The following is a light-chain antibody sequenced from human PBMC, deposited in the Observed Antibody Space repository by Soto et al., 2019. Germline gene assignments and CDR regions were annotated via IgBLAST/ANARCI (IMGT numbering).Light chain of an antibody. V-gene: IGKV3-20*01. Sequence: EIVLTQSPGTLSLSPGERATLSCRSSQSVTSSYLAWYQQKPGLAPRLLIYGASSRATDIPDRFSGSGSGTDFTLTISRLEPEDSAVYYCQQYGSSPLTFGGGTKVEIK. J-gene: IGKJ4*01. CDR3: QQYGSSPLT. CDR2: GAS. CDR1: QSVTSSY.